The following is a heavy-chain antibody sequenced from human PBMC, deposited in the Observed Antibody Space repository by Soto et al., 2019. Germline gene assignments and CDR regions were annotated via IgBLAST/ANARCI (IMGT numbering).Heavy chain of an antibody. Sequence: QVQLVQSGAEVKKPGSSVKVSCKASGGTFSSYAISWVRQAPGQGREWMGGIIPIFGTANYAQKFQGRVTITADESTSTAYMERSSLRSEDKAVYYCARGLYDYGDYGLGDYWGQGTLVTVSS. J-gene: IGHJ4*02. CDR1: GGTFSSYA. V-gene: IGHV1-69*12. CDR2: IIPIFGTA. CDR3: ARGLYDYGDYGLGDY. D-gene: IGHD4-17*01.